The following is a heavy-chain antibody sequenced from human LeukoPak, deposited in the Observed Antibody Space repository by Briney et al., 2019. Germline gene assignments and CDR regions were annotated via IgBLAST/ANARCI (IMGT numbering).Heavy chain of an antibody. CDR2: ISGSGGST. Sequence: GGSLRLSCAASGFTFSSYAMSWVRQAPGKGLEWVSAISGSGGSTYYADSVKGRFTISRDNSKNTLYLQMNSLRAEDTAVYSCAKGVTVYNWVDPWGQGTLVTVSS. CDR1: GFTFSSYA. V-gene: IGHV3-23*01. CDR3: AKGVTVYNWVDP. D-gene: IGHD4-23*01. J-gene: IGHJ5*02.